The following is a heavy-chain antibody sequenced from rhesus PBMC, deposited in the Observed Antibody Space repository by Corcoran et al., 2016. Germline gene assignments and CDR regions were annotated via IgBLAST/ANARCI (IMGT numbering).Heavy chain of an antibody. CDR2: ISGSSGST. D-gene: IGHD6-13*01. CDR3: ASPGYSSWSTLFY. CDR1: GYSISRVSY. J-gene: IGHJ4*01. V-gene: IGHV4-99*01. Sequence: QVQLQESGPGLVTPSETLSLTCAVSGYSISRVSYWVWIRQPPGKGLESIGYISGSSGSTYYNPSLNSRVTISKDTSKNQFSLKLSSVTAADTAVYYCASPGYSSWSTLFYWGQGVLVTVSS.